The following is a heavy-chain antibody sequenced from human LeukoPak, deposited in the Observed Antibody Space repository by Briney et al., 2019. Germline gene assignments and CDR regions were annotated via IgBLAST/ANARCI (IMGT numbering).Heavy chain of an antibody. CDR1: GGSVTRNNHY. J-gene: IGHJ6*02. CDR2: HHDSGTT. V-gene: IGHV4-39*01. Sequence: PSETLSLTCIVSGGSVTRNNHYWGWVRQSPGKGLEWLGCHHDSGTTYYNPSIKSRLTISVDTSKNEVSLRLPSVTAADAAVYYCARQGALGRDSNSPDYWYYGLDVWGQGTTVTVSS. CDR3: ARQGALGRDSNSPDYWYYGLDV. D-gene: IGHD3-22*01.